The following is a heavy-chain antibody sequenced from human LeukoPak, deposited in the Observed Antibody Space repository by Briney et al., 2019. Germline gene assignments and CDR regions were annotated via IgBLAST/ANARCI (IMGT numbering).Heavy chain of an antibody. CDR3: ASFAGDGNSPLYFHH. CDR1: GYTFTGYY. V-gene: IGHV1-2*02. Sequence: ASVKVSCKSSGYTFTGYYMHWVRQAPGQGLEWMGWINPKSGGTNYAQKSQGRVTMTRDTSITTAYMDLSRLSSDDTAVYYCASFAGDGNSPLYFHHWGQGTLVTVSS. D-gene: IGHD4-23*01. J-gene: IGHJ1*01. CDR2: INPKSGGT.